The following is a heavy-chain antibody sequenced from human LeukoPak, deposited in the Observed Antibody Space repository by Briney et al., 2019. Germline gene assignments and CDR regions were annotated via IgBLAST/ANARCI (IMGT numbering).Heavy chain of an antibody. CDR3: AKDRLGIAVAGTVY. CDR2: ISSSSSYI. Sequence: GGSLRLSCAASGFTFSSYSMNWVRQAPGKGLEWVSSISSSSSYIYYADSVKGRFTISRDNSKNALYLQMNSLRAEDTAVYYCAKDRLGIAVAGTVYWGQGTLVTVSS. D-gene: IGHD6-19*01. J-gene: IGHJ4*02. CDR1: GFTFSSYS. V-gene: IGHV3-21*04.